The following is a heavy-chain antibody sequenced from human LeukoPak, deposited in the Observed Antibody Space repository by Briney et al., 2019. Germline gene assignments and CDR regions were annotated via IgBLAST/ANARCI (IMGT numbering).Heavy chain of an antibody. CDR3: SRRWPLSSGFSPFDY. CDR2: IIPIFGTT. CDR1: GGTFSSHG. Sequence: SVKVSCKASGGTFSSHGFSWVRQAPGQGLEWMGGIIPIFGTTNYAQKFQGRVTITTDESTSTGYMELSSLRSEDTAVYYCSRRWPLSSGFSPFDYWGGGTLVTVSS. J-gene: IGHJ4*02. D-gene: IGHD3-22*01. V-gene: IGHV1-69*05.